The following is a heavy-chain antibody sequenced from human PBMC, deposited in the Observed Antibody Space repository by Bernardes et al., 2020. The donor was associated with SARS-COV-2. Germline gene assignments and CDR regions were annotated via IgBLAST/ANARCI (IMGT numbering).Heavy chain of an antibody. J-gene: IGHJ4*02. Sequence: GGSLRLSCAASGFTFSSYAMHWVRQAPGKGLEWVAVISYDGSNKYYADSVKGRFTISRDNSKNTLYLQMNSLRAEDTAVYYCASGLVLSLDYWGQGALVTVSS. CDR3: ASGLVLSLDY. CDR2: ISYDGSNK. CDR1: GFTFSSYA. D-gene: IGHD3-9*01. V-gene: IGHV3-30-3*01.